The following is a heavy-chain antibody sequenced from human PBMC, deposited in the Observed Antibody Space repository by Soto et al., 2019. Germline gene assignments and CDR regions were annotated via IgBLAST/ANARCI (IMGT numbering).Heavy chain of an antibody. CDR3: ARLGFLEWLFPTINYYYYYMDV. CDR2: IYYSGST. D-gene: IGHD3-3*01. CDR1: GGSISSYY. V-gene: IGHV4-59*08. J-gene: IGHJ6*03. Sequence: SETLSLTCTVSGGSISSYYWSWIRQPPGKGLEWIGYIYYSGSTNYNPSLKSRVTISVDTSKNQFSLKLSSVTAADTAVYYCARLGFLEWLFPTINYYYYYMDVWGKGTTVTVSS.